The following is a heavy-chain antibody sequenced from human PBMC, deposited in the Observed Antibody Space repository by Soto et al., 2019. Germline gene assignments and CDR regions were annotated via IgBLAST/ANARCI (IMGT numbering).Heavy chain of an antibody. D-gene: IGHD3-10*01. CDR1: GFTFSSYS. J-gene: IGHJ4*02. Sequence: EVQLVESGGGLVQPGGSLRLSCAAPGFTFSSYSMNWVRQAPGKGLEWVSYISSSSSTIYYADSVKGRFTISRDNAKKSLYLQMNSLRAEDTAVYYGARGGVRGGKYGWGQGTLVTVSS. CDR3: ARGGVRGGKYG. V-gene: IGHV3-48*01. CDR2: ISSSSSTI.